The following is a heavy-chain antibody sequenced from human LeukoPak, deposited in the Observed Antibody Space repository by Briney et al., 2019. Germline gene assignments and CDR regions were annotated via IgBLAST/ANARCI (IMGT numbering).Heavy chain of an antibody. V-gene: IGHV1-69*04. CDR3: ATDLSPHDYGDYRDY. J-gene: IGHJ4*02. CDR2: IIPILGIA. D-gene: IGHD4-17*01. CDR1: GGTFSSYA. Sequence: GASVKVSCKASGGTFSSYAISWVRQAPGQGLEWMGRIIPILGIANYAQKFQGRVTITADKSTSTAYMELSSLRSEDTAVYYCATDLSPHDYGDYRDYWGQGTLVTISS.